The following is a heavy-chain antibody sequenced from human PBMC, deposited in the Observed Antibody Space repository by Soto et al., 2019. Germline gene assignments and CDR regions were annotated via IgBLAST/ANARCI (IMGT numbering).Heavy chain of an antibody. Sequence: QVQLVQSGAEVKKPGSSVKVSCKASGGTFSSYAITWVRQAPGQGLEWMGGIIPIFGTANYAQKFQARVPITGDESTCQAYMELSSLRSGDTAVYYCARDRGPSSGYYPYWFDPWGQGTLVTVSS. CDR2: IIPIFGTA. J-gene: IGHJ5*02. D-gene: IGHD3-22*01. CDR3: ARDRGPSSGYYPYWFDP. V-gene: IGHV1-69*12. CDR1: GGTFSSYA.